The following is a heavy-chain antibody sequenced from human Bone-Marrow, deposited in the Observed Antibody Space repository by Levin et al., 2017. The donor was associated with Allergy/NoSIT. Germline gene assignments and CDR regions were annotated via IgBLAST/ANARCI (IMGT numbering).Heavy chain of an antibody. J-gene: IGHJ4*02. CDR1: GGSFTSGGFS. D-gene: IGHD1-26*01. CDR3: ASYSGSAYYEK. Sequence: SQTLSLTCAVSGGSFTSGGFSWGWIRRPPGKRLEWIGYIYQTGTTYFNPSLESRVTVSLDRPNNQFSLKMTSVTAAETAVYYCASYSGSAYYEKWGQGILVTVSS. CDR2: IYQTGTT. V-gene: IGHV4-30-2*01.